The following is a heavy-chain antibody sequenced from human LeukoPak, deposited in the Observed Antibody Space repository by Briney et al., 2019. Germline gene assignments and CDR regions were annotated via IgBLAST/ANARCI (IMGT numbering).Heavy chain of an antibody. CDR1: GFTFRSHA. Sequence: QPGGSLRLSCVGSGFTFRSHAMSWVRQAPEKGLEFVSGIYENGGTTYYADSVKGRFSISRDNSKNTLYLQMDSLRGEDTAVYYCAKDFRIGYSAHFDYWGRGALVTVSS. J-gene: IGHJ4*02. CDR3: AKDFRIGYSAHFDY. V-gene: IGHV3-23*01. CDR2: IYENGGTT. D-gene: IGHD2-21*01.